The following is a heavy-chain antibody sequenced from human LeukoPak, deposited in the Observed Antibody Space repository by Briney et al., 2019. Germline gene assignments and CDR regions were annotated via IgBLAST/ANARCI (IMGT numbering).Heavy chain of an antibody. D-gene: IGHD6-19*01. CDR3: ATTHGSSGYRGDAFDI. V-gene: IGHV1-24*01. Sequence: ASVKVSCKVSGYTLTELSMHWVRQAPGKGLEWMGGFDPEDGETIYAQKFQGRVTMTEDTSTDTAYMELSSLRSEDTAVYYCATTHGSSGYRGDAFDIWGQGTMVTVSS. J-gene: IGHJ3*02. CDR1: GYTLTELS. CDR2: FDPEDGET.